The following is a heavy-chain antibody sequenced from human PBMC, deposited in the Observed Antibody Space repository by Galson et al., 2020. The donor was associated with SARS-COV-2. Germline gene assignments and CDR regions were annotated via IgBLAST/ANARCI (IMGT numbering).Heavy chain of an antibody. V-gene: IGHV4-61*02. Sequence: SETLSLTCTVSGGYISSGGYCWSWIRQPAGKGLEWIGCIYTSGSTNYNPSLKSRVTMSVDTSKNQFSLKLSSVTAADTAVYYCARGSGNPYYYEMDVWGQGTTVTVSS. D-gene: IGHD1-26*01. CDR3: ARGSGNPYYYEMDV. CDR1: GGYISSGGYC. CDR2: IYTSGST. J-gene: IGHJ6*02.